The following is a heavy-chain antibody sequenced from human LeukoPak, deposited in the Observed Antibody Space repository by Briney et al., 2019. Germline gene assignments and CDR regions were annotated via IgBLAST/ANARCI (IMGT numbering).Heavy chain of an antibody. Sequence: ASVKVSCKASGYTFTSYYMHWVRQAPGQGLEWMGIINPSGGSTSYAQKFQGRVTMTRDTSTSTVYMELSSLRSEDTAVYYCASGPLYYYGSGRYQLDYWGQGTLVTVSS. D-gene: IGHD3-10*01. CDR3: ASGPLYYYGSGRYQLDY. CDR2: INPSGGST. CDR1: GYTFTSYY. V-gene: IGHV1-46*03. J-gene: IGHJ4*02.